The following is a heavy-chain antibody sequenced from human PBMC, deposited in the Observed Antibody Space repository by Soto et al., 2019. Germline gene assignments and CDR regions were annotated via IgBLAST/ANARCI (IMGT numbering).Heavy chain of an antibody. Sequence: ASVNVSCKASGGTFSSCSISWVRQAPGQGLECMGGIIPIFGTANYAQKFQGRVTITADKSTSTAYMELSSLRSEDTAVYYCARGYNWNEMIDYWGQGTLVTVSS. CDR1: GGTFSSCS. J-gene: IGHJ4*02. D-gene: IGHD1-20*01. V-gene: IGHV1-69*06. CDR3: ARGYNWNEMIDY. CDR2: IIPIFGTA.